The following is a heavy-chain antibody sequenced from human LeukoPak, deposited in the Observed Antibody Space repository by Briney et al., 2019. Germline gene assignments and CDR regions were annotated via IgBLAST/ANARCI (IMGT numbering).Heavy chain of an antibody. D-gene: IGHD2-15*01. J-gene: IGHJ4*02. Sequence: ASVKVSCRASGYTFTGHYRHWVRQAPGQGRDRMGWINPNSGVTNYARKFQGRVTMTRDTFISTAYMELSSLRSDDTAVYYCARDSGASHLDYWGQETLVTVSS. CDR3: ARDSGASHLDY. V-gene: IGHV1-2*02. CDR1: GYTFTGHY. CDR2: INPNSGVT.